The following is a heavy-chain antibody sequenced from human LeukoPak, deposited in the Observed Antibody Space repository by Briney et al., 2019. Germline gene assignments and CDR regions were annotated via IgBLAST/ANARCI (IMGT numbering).Heavy chain of an antibody. CDR2: IYYSGST. J-gene: IGHJ4*02. Sequence: SETLSLTCTVSGGSISSSSYYWGWIRQPPGKGLEWIGSIYYSGSTYYNPSLKSRVTISVDTSKNQFSLKLSSVTAADTAVYHCASTALGYCSGTSCFTPHYFDYWGQGTLVTVSS. CDR3: ASTALGYCSGTSCFTPHYFDY. CDR1: GGSISSSSYY. D-gene: IGHD2-2*01. V-gene: IGHV4-39*01.